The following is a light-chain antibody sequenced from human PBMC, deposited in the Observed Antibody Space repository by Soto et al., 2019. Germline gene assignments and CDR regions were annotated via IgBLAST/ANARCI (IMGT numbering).Light chain of an antibody. V-gene: IGLV2-14*01. CDR2: DVS. J-gene: IGLJ1*01. Sequence: QSALTQRASVSGSPGQSITISCTGTSGDVGGYNFVSWYQQHPGKAPKLMIYDVSDRPSGVSNRFSGSKSGNTASLTISRLQAEDEADYYCSSYTSSSTLVFGTGTKLTVL. CDR3: SSYTSSSTLV. CDR1: SGDVGGYNF.